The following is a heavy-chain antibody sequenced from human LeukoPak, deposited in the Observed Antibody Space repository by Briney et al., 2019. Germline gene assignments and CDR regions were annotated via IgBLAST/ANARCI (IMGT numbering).Heavy chain of an antibody. CDR2: IYHSGST. CDR3: ARGNSVGATSIDY. CDR1: GGSISSGGYY. Sequence: SETLSLTCNVSGGSISSGGYYWSWIRQPPGKGLEWIGYIYHSGSTYYNPSLKSRVTISVDRSKNQFSLKLSSVTAADTAVYYCARGNSVGATSIDYWGQGTLVTVSS. D-gene: IGHD1-26*01. V-gene: IGHV4-30-2*01. J-gene: IGHJ4*02.